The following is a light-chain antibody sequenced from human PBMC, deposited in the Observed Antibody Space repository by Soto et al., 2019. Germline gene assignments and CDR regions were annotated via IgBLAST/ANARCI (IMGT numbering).Light chain of an antibody. CDR2: GTS. J-gene: IGKJ1*01. CDR3: HQYSGSRPWT. CDR1: QTVGTRF. Sequence: EIVLTQSPGPLSLSPGATATLSCRASQTVGTRFIAWYQQRPGQAPRLLIYGTSNRATGIPDRFSGSGSGTAVTLPINRRQTEEVAVYHCHQYSGSRPWTFGQGTKVE. V-gene: IGKV3-20*01.